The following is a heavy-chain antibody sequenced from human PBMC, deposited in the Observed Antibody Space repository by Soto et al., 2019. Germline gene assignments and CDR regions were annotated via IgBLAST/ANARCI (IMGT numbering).Heavy chain of an antibody. CDR3: ARDLESTTVTTGY. J-gene: IGHJ4*02. V-gene: IGHV3-30*04. CDR2: ISYDGSNK. Sequence: GGSLRLSCAASGFTFSSYAMHWVRQAPGKGLEWVAVISYDGSNKYYADSVKGRFTISRDNSKNTLYLQMNSLRAEDTAVYYCARDLESTTVTTGYWGQGTLVTVSS. D-gene: IGHD4-17*01. CDR1: GFTFSSYA.